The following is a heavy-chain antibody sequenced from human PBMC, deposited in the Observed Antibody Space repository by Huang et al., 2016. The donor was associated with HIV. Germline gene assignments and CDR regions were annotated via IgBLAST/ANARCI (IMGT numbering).Heavy chain of an antibody. CDR1: RFTFSNYA. Sequence: QVQLVESGGGVVQPGRSLRLSCAASRFTFSNYAMPWVCQAPGKGLEWVAVISYEGSNKDYADSVKGRFTISRDNSKNTLYLQMNSLRAEDTAVYYCARDLWLRDLYYYYYMDVWGKGTTVTVSS. D-gene: IGHD5-12*01. J-gene: IGHJ6*03. V-gene: IGHV3-30-3*01. CDR3: ARDLWLRDLYYYYYMDV. CDR2: ISYEGSNK.